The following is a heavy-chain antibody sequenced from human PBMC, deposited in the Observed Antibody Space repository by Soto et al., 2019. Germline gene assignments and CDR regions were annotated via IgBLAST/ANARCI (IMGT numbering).Heavy chain of an antibody. V-gene: IGHV1-8*01. D-gene: IGHD3-10*01. CDR2: MQPSTGRT. Sequence: QVQLVQSGAEVREPGASVKVSCKASGYSFTSLDINWVRQTAGQGLEWMGWMQPSTGRTGYAQKFQGRVTMTRDTFINPAYMELTTLTSDDTAFYYCARGVSAGVDYWGQGTLVTVSS. CDR3: ARGVSAGVDY. J-gene: IGHJ4*02. CDR1: GYSFTSLD.